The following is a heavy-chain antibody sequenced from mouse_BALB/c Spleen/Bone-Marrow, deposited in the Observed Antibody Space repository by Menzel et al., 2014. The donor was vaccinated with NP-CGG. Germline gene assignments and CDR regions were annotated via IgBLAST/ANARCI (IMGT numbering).Heavy chain of an antibody. Sequence: VQLQQSGGGLVQPGGSLKLSCTASGFDFSRYWMSWVRQAPGKGLQWIGEINPESSTINYTPSLKDKFIISRDNAKNTLHLQMSKVRSEDTALYYCTRLTYYGLTDYWGQGTTLTVSS. J-gene: IGHJ2*01. CDR3: TRLTYYGLTDY. D-gene: IGHD1-2*01. CDR2: INPESSTI. V-gene: IGHV4-1*02. CDR1: GFDFSRYW.